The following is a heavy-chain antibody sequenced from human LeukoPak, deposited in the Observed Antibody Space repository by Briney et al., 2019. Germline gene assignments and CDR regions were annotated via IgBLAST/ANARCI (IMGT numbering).Heavy chain of an antibody. CDR1: GGTFSSSA. V-gene: IGHV1-18*01. CDR2: ISAYNGNT. J-gene: IGHJ4*02. D-gene: IGHD6-19*01. Sequence: ASVKVSCKTSGGTFSSSAITWVRQAPGQGLEWMGWISAYNGNTNYAQKLQGRVTMTTDTSTSTAYMELRSLRSDDTAVYYCARGGVSSGWYGSYFDYWGQGTLVTVSS. CDR3: ARGGVSSGWYGSYFDY.